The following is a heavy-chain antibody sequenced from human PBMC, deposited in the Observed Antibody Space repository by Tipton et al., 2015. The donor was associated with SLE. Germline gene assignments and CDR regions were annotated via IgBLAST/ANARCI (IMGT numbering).Heavy chain of an antibody. D-gene: IGHD2-15*01. Sequence: LRLSCTVSGGSMSTYYWSWIRLPPGKGLEWIGYIYYSGGTSYIPSLNSRVTISVDTSRNQFSLKLTSVTAADSAVYYCARYSLTNWHLDLWGRGTLVTVSS. CDR2: IYYSGGT. J-gene: IGHJ2*01. CDR1: GGSMSTYY. CDR3: ARYSLTNWHLDL. V-gene: IGHV4-59*01.